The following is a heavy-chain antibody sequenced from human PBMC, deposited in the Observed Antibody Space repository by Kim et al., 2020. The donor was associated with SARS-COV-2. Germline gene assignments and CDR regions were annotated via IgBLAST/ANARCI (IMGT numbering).Heavy chain of an antibody. J-gene: IGHJ4*02. V-gene: IGHV3-23*01. CDR1: GFTFSSYA. CDR3: AKGHYDSTLTFSDY. CDR2: ISGSGGST. D-gene: IGHD3-22*01. Sequence: GGSLRLSCAASGFTFSSYAMSWVRQAPGKGLEWVSTISGSGGSTYHADSVKGRFTISRDNSMNTLYLQMNSLRAEDTAVYYCAKGHYDSTLTFSDYWGQGTLVTVSS.